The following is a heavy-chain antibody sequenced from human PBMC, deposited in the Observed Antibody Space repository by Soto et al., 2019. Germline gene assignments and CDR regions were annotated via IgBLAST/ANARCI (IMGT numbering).Heavy chain of an antibody. CDR1: GGSISSYY. D-gene: IGHD6-6*01. J-gene: IGHJ6*02. Sequence: PSETLSLTCTVSGGSISSYYWSWIRQPAGKGLEWIGRIYTSGSTNYNPSLKSRVTMSVDTSKNQFSLKLSSVTAADTAVYYCARDHYSSYSKYYYYGMDVWGQGTTVTVYS. CDR2: IYTSGST. V-gene: IGHV4-4*07. CDR3: ARDHYSSYSKYYYYGMDV.